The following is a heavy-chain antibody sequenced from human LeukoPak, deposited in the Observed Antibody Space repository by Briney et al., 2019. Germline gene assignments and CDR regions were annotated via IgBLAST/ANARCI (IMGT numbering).Heavy chain of an antibody. D-gene: IGHD3-9*01. J-gene: IGHJ4*02. CDR3: ANGPQYNILTGFYKVRSHLDY. V-gene: IGHV3-21*01. CDR1: GFTLSYFG. Sequence: PGGSLRLSCAASGFTLSYFGMNWVRQVPGKGLEWVSSISRTSTYIYYADSVKGRFTISRDNAKNSLHLQMASLRDEDTAVYYCANGPQYNILTGFYKVRSHLDYWGQGTLVTVSS. CDR2: ISRTSTYI.